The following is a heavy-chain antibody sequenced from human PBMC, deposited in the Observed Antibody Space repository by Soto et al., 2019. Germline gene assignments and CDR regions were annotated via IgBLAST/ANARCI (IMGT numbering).Heavy chain of an antibody. CDR3: AKGRLPYSGSYSVDY. J-gene: IGHJ4*02. CDR1: GFTFSTYG. D-gene: IGHD1-26*01. V-gene: IGHV3-30*18. CDR2: ISYDGGVT. Sequence: QLQLVESGGGVVQPGKSLRLSCAASGFTFSTYGMHWVRQAPGKGLEWVALISYDGGVTKYVDSVKGRFTISRDSSTNTLFLQMNSLRAEDTAVYYCAKGRLPYSGSYSVDYWGQGTLVTVSS.